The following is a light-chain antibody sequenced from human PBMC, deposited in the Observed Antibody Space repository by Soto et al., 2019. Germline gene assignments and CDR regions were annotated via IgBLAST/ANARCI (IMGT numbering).Light chain of an antibody. CDR2: DAS. J-gene: IGKJ3*01. CDR3: QQYKSRLS. Sequence: DIQMTQSPSSLSASVGDRVTITCQASQDISKYLNWYQQKPGKAPKLLIYDASNLETGVPSRFSGSGSGTDFTRTINSLQPEDIAKYYCQQYKSRLSFGPGTKVDIK. CDR1: QDISKY. V-gene: IGKV1-33*01.